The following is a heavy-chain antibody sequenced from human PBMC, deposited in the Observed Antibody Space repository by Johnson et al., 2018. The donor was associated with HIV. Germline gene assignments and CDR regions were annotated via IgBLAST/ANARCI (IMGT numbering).Heavy chain of an antibody. CDR1: GFTFDDYA. V-gene: IGHV3-9*01. J-gene: IGHJ3*02. D-gene: IGHD3-22*01. CDR2: IGSNGLTI. CDR3: ARVPTSSGYHDAFDI. Sequence: VQLVESGGGLVQPGRSLRLSCAASGFTFDDYAMPWVRQGPGKGLEWVAGIGSNGLTIGYVDSVKGRFTISRDDATNSLYLRMDSLRTEDTAVYYCARVPTSSGYHDAFDIWGQGTMVTVSS.